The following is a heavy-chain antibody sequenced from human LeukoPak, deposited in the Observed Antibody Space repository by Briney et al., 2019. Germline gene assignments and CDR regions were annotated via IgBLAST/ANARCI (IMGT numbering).Heavy chain of an antibody. CDR2: ISSSSSYI. J-gene: IGHJ4*02. V-gene: IGHV3-21*01. CDR3: ARDRIVATTKAVDY. D-gene: IGHD5-12*01. Sequence: GGSLRLSCAASGFTFSSYSMNWVRQAPGKGLEWVSSISSSSSYIYYADSVKGRFTISRDNAKNSLYLQMNSLRAEDTAVYHCARDRIVATTKAVDYWGQGTLVTVSS. CDR1: GFTFSSYS.